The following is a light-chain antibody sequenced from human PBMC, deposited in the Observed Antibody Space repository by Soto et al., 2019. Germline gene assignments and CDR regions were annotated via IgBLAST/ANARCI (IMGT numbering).Light chain of an antibody. Sequence: QSVLTQPRSVSGSLGQSVTISCTGTSSDVGGYNYVSWYQQHPGKAPKLMIYDVSKRPSGVPDRFSGSKSGNTASLTISGLQAEDEADYYCCSYAGSYSFYVFGTGTKLTVL. J-gene: IGLJ1*01. CDR2: DVS. V-gene: IGLV2-11*01. CDR1: SSDVGGYNY. CDR3: CSYAGSYSFYV.